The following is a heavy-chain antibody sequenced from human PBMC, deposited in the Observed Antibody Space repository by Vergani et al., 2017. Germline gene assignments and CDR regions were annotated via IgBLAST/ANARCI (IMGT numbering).Heavy chain of an antibody. Sequence: EVQLVESGGGLVQPGGSLRLSCAASGFTFSSYEMNWVRQAPGKGLEWVSYISSSGSTIYYADSVKGRFTISRDNAKNSLYLQMNSLRAEDTAVYYCARVSPYYYYMDVWGKGTTVTVSS. CDR3: ARVSPYYYYMDV. CDR1: GFTFSSYE. J-gene: IGHJ6*03. CDR2: ISSSGSTI. V-gene: IGHV3-48*03.